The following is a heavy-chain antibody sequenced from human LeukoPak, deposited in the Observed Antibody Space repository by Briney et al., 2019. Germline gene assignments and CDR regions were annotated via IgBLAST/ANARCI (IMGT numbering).Heavy chain of an antibody. D-gene: IGHD2-2*02. Sequence: SETLSLTCAVYGGSFSGYYWSWIRQPPGKGLEWIGYIYYSGSTNYNPSLKSRVTISVDTSKNQFSLKLSSVTAADTAVYYCARAGRGYCSSTSCYNGAYFDYWGQGTLVTVSS. J-gene: IGHJ4*02. CDR1: GGSFSGYY. CDR2: IYYSGST. CDR3: ARAGRGYCSSTSCYNGAYFDY. V-gene: IGHV4-59*01.